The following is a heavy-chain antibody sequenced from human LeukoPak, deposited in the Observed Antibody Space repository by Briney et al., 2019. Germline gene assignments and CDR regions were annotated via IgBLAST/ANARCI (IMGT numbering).Heavy chain of an antibody. D-gene: IGHD3-16*01. Sequence: SETLSLTCTVSGGSISSGGYYWSWICQHPGKGLEWIGYIYYSGSTYYNPSLKSRVTISVDTSKNQFSLKLSSVTAADTAVYYCARDDYVWGSHNWGQGTLVTVSS. CDR2: IYYSGST. CDR3: ARDDYVWGSHN. V-gene: IGHV4-31*03. J-gene: IGHJ4*02. CDR1: GGSISSGGYY.